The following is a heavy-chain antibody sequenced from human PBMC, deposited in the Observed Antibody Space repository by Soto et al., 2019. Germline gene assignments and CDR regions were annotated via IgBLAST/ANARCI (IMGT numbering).Heavy chain of an antibody. D-gene: IGHD2-15*01. Sequence: QVQLVQSGAEVKKPGASVKVSCKASGYTFTSYGISWVRQAPGQGLEWMGWISAYNGNTNYAQKLQGRVTMTTDTNTSTADMELRSLRSDDTAVYYCVVAAQPNYFAYWGQGNLVTVSS. V-gene: IGHV1-18*01. CDR2: ISAYNGNT. J-gene: IGHJ4*02. CDR3: VVAAQPNYFAY. CDR1: GYTFTSYG.